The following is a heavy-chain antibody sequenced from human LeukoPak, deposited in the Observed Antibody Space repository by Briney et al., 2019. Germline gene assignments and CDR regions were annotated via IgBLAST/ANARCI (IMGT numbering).Heavy chain of an antibody. Sequence: SETLSLTCTVSVGSISSYDWSWLRQPPGKGLEGVGYIYYSGSTYYNPSLKSRVTISVDTSKNQFSLKLSSVTAADTALYYCARHGANGLVYFDYWGQGTLVTVSS. CDR2: IYYSGST. D-gene: IGHD4/OR15-4a*01. V-gene: IGHV4-59*01. CDR3: ARHGANGLVYFDY. CDR1: VGSISSYD. J-gene: IGHJ4*02.